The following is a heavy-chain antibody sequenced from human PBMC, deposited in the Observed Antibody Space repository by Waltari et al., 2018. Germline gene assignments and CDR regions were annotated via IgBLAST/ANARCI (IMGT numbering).Heavy chain of an antibody. CDR2: IYSGGST. CDR3: AKDRQAPFDY. Sequence: EVQLLESGGGLVQPGGSLRLSCAASGFTFSSYAMSWVRQAPGKGLWWVSVIYSGGSTDDAESVKVRFTISSDNSKNTLYLQMNSLRAEDTAVYYCAKDRQAPFDYWGQGTLVTVSS. J-gene: IGHJ4*02. CDR1: GFTFSSYA. V-gene: IGHV3-23*03.